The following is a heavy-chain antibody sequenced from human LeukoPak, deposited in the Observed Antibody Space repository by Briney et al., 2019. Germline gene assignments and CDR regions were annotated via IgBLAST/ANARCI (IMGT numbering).Heavy chain of an antibody. CDR1: GYTFTSYG. CDR3: ARAQEYDILTGYDYFDY. Sequence: GASVKVSCKASGYTFTSYGISWVRQAPGQGLEWMGWISAYNGNTNYAQKLQGRVTMTTDTSTSTAYMELRSLRSDDTAVYYCARAQEYDILTGYDYFDYWGQGTLVTVSS. CDR2: ISAYNGNT. D-gene: IGHD3-9*01. J-gene: IGHJ4*02. V-gene: IGHV1-18*01.